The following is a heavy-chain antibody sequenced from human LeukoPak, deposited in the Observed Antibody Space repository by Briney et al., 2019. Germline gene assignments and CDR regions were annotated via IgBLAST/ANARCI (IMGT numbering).Heavy chain of an antibody. J-gene: IGHJ6*03. Sequence: GASVKVSCKASGYTFTGYYMHWVRQAPGQGLEWMGWINPNSGGTNYAQKFQGRVTMTRDTSISTAYMELSRLRSDDTAVYYCASPFRIAARPMVYYYYYMDVWGKGTTVTVSS. CDR2: INPNSGGT. D-gene: IGHD6-6*01. CDR1: GYTFTGYY. V-gene: IGHV1-2*02. CDR3: ASPFRIAARPMVYYYYYMDV.